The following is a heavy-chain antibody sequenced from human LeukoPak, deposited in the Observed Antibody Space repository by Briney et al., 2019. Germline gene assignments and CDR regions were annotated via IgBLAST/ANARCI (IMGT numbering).Heavy chain of an antibody. CDR3: ARVKNYYDSSGYCFDY. CDR1: GGSISSSSYY. V-gene: IGHV4-39*01. J-gene: IGHJ4*02. Sequence: SETLSLTCTVSGGSISSSSYYWGWIRQPPGKGLEWIGSIYYSGTTHYNPPLKSRVTISEDTSKNQFSLKLSSVTAADTAVYYCARVKNYYDSSGYCFDYWGQGTLVTVSS. CDR2: IYYSGTT. D-gene: IGHD3-22*01.